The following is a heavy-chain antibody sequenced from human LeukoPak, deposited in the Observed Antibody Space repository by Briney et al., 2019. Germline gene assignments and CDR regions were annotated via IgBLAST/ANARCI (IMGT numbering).Heavy chain of an antibody. D-gene: IGHD2-8*01. Sequence: GGSLRPSCAPSGFAFSVYGMHWVRRAPGKGLGWVASIQFDGSNQQYAVSVKSRFTISRDTSKNIPYLQMSSVRAEDTAVYYCAKDRCSNGIGCLYYYIDVWGRGTTVTISS. CDR1: GFAFSVYG. V-gene: IGHV3-30*02. CDR3: AKDRCSNGIGCLYYYIDV. CDR2: IQFDGSNQ. J-gene: IGHJ6*03.